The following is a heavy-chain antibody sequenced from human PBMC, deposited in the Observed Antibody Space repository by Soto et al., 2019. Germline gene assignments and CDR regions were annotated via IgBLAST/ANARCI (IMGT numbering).Heavy chain of an antibody. J-gene: IGHJ6*02. CDR1: GFSLSTSGMC. Sequence: SGPPLVNPTQTLPLTRTFSGFSLSTSGMCVKWIRQPPGKALEWLALIDWDDDKYYSTSLKTRLTISKDTSKNQVVLTMTNMDTVDTATYYCERIPDLEGSGGSCYSVDHYYYYYGREVGGQGT. D-gene: IGHD2-15*01. CDR3: ERIPDLEGSGGSCYSVDHYYYYYGREV. V-gene: IGHV2-70*01. CDR2: IDWDDDK.